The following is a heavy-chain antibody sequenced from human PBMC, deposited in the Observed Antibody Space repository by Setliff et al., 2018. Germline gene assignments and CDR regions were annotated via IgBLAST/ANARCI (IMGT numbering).Heavy chain of an antibody. CDR3: GRVDFTMIQGVVGH. V-gene: IGHV4-38-2*01. J-gene: IGHJ4*02. D-gene: IGHD3-10*01. CDR2: INHRGST. Sequence: SETLSLTCGVSGYSISSGHYWGWIRQPPGKGMEWIEEINHRGSTNYSPSLRSRVTMSVDSSKKQLSLKLTTVTAADTAVYYCGRVDFTMIQGVVGHWGQGIVVTAPQ. CDR1: GYSISSGHY.